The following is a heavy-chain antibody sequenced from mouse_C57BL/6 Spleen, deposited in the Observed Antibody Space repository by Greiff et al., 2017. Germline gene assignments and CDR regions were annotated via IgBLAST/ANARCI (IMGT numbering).Heavy chain of an antibody. D-gene: IGHD2-4*01. CDR1: GFNIKDYY. CDR2: IDPEDGET. V-gene: IGHV14-2*01. CDR3: AIPYDYPAWFAY. Sequence: EVQLQQSGAELVKPGASVKLSCTASGFNIKDYYLHWVMQKPEKGLEWIGRIDPEDGETKYAQKFQGKATITADKSSNTAYLQLISLTSEDTAVYYGAIPYDYPAWFAYWGQGTLVTVSS. J-gene: IGHJ3*01.